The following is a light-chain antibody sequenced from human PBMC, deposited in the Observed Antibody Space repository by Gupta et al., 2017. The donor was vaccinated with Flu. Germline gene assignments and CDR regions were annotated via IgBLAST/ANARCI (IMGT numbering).Light chain of an antibody. J-gene: IGKJ2*01. CDR1: QPISNY. V-gene: IGKV1-39*01. Sequence: PSSLSASVGDRVTITCRASQPISNYLHWYQQKPGKAPKLLISLASTLQSGVPSRFSGSGFGTDFTLTITSLQPEDFTTYFCQQGDRTPYTFGQGTKVEIK. CDR3: QQGDRTPYT. CDR2: LAS.